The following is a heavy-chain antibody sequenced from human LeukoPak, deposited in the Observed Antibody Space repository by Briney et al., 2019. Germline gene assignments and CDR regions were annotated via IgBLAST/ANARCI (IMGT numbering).Heavy chain of an antibody. CDR3: ARENIGDYGGNKSFDY. CDR1: GGSFSGYY. CDR2: INHSGST. V-gene: IGHV4-34*01. J-gene: IGHJ4*02. Sequence: SETLSLTCAVYGGSFSGYYWSWIRQPPGKGLEWIGEINHSGSTSYNPSLKSRVTISVDTSKNQFSLKLSSVTAADTAVYYCARENIGDYGGNKSFDYWGQGTLVTVSS. D-gene: IGHD4-23*01.